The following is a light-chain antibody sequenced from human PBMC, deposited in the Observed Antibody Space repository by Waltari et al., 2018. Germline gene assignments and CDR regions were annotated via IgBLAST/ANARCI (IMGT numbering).Light chain of an antibody. J-gene: IGKJ2*01. V-gene: IGKV3-11*01. CDR1: QSVSSY. CDR3: QXRSXXXXX. Sequence: EIVLTQSPATLSLSPGERATLSCRASQSVSSYLAWYQQKPGQAPRLLIYDASNRATGXXXXXXXSGSXXXFXLTXXXXXXXXFXVYXXQXRSXXXXXXGQGTXLEXK. CDR2: DAS.